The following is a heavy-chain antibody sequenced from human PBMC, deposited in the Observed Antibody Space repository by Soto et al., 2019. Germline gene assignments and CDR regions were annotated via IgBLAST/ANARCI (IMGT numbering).Heavy chain of an antibody. CDR1: GFTFSSHA. Sequence: EGSLRLSCIGSGFTFSSHAMTWVRQAPGKGLEWVSTISGSGGNTYDAESVKGRFATSRDNSMNTLYLQLNSLRAEDTAVYYCATPAGDTSTWYSPSYDYWRQGTLVTVSS. CDR2: ISGSGGNT. D-gene: IGHD2-15*01. CDR3: ATPAGDTSTWYSPSYDY. V-gene: IGHV3-23*01. J-gene: IGHJ4*02.